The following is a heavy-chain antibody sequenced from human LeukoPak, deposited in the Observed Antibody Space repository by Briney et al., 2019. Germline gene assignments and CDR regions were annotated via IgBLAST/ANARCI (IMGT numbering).Heavy chain of an antibody. CDR3: ARASRGPRYDYYYGSGSYYGWFDP. V-gene: IGHV3-21*01. Sequence: GGSLRLSCAASGFTFSSYSMNWVRQAPGKGLEWVSSISSSSSSSSSYIYYADSVKGRFTISRDNAKNSLYLQMNSLRAEDTAVYYCARASRGPRYDYYYGSGSYYGWFDPWGQGTLVTVSS. CDR1: GFTFSSYS. CDR2: ISSSSSSSSSYI. D-gene: IGHD3-10*01. J-gene: IGHJ5*02.